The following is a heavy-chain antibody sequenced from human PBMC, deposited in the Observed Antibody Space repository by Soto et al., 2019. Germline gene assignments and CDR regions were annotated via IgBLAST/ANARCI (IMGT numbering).Heavy chain of an antibody. CDR2: ISSSSSTI. V-gene: IGHV3-48*02. Sequence: EVQLVASGGGLVQPGGSLRLSCAASGFTFSSYSMNWVRQAPGKGLEWVSYISSSSSTIYYADSVKGRFTISRDNAKNSLYLQMNSLRDEDTAVYYCARDFPYYYDSSGYYRPAPFDYWGQGTLVTVSS. CDR1: GFTFSSYS. D-gene: IGHD3-22*01. CDR3: ARDFPYYYDSSGYYRPAPFDY. J-gene: IGHJ4*02.